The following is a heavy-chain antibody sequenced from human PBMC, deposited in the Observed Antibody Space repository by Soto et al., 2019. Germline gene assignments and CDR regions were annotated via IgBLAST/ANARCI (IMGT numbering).Heavy chain of an antibody. Sequence: QVQLVQSGAEVKKPGSSVKVSCKASGGTFSSYAISWVRQAPGQGLEWMGGIIPIFGTAHYAQKFQGRVTITADEPTSTAYRELSSLRSEDAAVYYCARESRGEQQLVWMGYGGQGTLVTVSS. CDR3: ARESRGEQQLVWMGY. J-gene: IGHJ4*02. CDR1: GGTFSSYA. CDR2: IIPIFGTA. D-gene: IGHD6-13*01. V-gene: IGHV1-69*01.